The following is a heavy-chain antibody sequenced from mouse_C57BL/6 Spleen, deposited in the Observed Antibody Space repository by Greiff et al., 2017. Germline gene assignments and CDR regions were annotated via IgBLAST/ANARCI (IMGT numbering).Heavy chain of an antibody. CDR3: ARGSPYYYGSSNWYFDV. Sequence: DVQLQESGPGMVKPSPSLSLTCTVTGYSITSGYDWHWIRHFPGNKLEWMGYISYSGSTNYNPSLKSRISITHDKSKNPFFLKLNSVTTEDTATYYCARGSPYYYGSSNWYFDVWGTGTTVTVSS. J-gene: IGHJ1*03. V-gene: IGHV3-1*01. CDR1: GYSITSGYD. D-gene: IGHD1-1*01. CDR2: ISYSGST.